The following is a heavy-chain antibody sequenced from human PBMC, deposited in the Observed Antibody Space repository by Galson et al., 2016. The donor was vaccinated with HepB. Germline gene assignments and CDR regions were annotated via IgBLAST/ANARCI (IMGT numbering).Heavy chain of an antibody. CDR3: ARGTDIWTGYSDHFSAAFDV. D-gene: IGHD3-9*01. CDR1: GFTFSSYW. CDR2: INNDGSSR. J-gene: IGHJ3*01. Sequence: SLRLSCAVSGFTFSSYWMHWVRQAPGKGLVWVSRINNDGSSRTHAASVKGRFTISRDNSKNTLYLQMNSLRDEDTAMYYGARGTDIWTGYSDHFSAAFDVWGQGTMVTVSS. V-gene: IGHV3-74*01.